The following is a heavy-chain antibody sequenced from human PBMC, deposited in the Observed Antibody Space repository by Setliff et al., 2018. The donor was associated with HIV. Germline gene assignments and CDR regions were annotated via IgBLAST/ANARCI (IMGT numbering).Heavy chain of an antibody. Sequence: GGSLRLSCAASGFTVSSNYMSWVRQAPGKGLEWVSTVYGDGRTFYADSAQGRFTISRDNSNNILFLQMNSLLAEDTAVYYCAKGVKFLDPWGQGTLVTVSS. CDR3: AKGVKFLDP. V-gene: IGHV3-53*01. D-gene: IGHD3-16*01. J-gene: IGHJ5*02. CDR1: GFTVSSNY. CDR2: VYGDGRT.